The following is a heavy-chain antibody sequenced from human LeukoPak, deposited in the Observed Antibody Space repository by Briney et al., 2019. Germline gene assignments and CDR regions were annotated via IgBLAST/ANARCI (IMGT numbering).Heavy chain of an antibody. CDR3: ATRRVGATRIDY. D-gene: IGHD1-26*01. CDR1: GFTFSSYA. Sequence: PGGSLRLSCAASGFTFSSYALSWFRQAPGKGLDWVSAISGSGGSTYYADSVKGRFTISRDNSKNTLYLQMNSLRAEDTAVYYCATRRVGATRIDYWGQGTLVTVSS. V-gene: IGHV3-23*01. CDR2: ISGSGGST. J-gene: IGHJ4*02.